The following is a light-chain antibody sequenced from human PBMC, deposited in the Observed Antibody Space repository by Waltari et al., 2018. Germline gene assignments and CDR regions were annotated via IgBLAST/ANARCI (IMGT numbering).Light chain of an antibody. V-gene: IGLV2-14*01. J-gene: IGLJ1*01. CDR2: DVS. CDR3: SSYTSIIPPFL. CDR1: GSDRGGYSF. Sequence: QSALTQPASVSGSPGQSITISCTRSGSDRGGYSFISLYQQHPGKAPKLMIYDVSHRPSGVSNRFSGSKSGNTASLTISGLQPEDEADYYCSSYTSIIPPFLFGTGTKVTVL.